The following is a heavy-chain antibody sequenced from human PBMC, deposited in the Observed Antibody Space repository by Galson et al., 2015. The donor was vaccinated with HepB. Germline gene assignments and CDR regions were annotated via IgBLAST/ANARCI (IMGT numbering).Heavy chain of an antibody. D-gene: IGHD5-18*01. J-gene: IGHJ4*02. CDR3: ARNLYTYGFFKY. V-gene: IGHV5-10-1*01. Sequence: QSGAEVKKPGESLRISCKASGYSFTGYWIGWVRQMPGKGLEWMGTLDPTDSSTNYSPSFQGRVPISADKSISTAYLQWNSLRASDTAIYYCARNLYTYGFFKYLGQGSLVTVSS. CDR2: LDPTDSST. CDR1: GYSFTGYW.